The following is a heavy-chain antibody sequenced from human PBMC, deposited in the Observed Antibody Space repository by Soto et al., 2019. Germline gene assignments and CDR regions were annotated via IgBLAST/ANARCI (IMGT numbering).Heavy chain of an antibody. V-gene: IGHV1-46*01. D-gene: IGHD6-6*01. CDR3: ARVVRIAARPRYGMDV. CDR1: GYTFTSYY. CDR2: INPSGGST. Sequence: QVQLVQSGAEVKKPGASVKVCSKASGYTFTSYYMHWVRQAPGQGLEWMGIINPSGGSTSYAQKFLGRVTMTRDTSTSTVYMELSSLRSEDTAVYYCARVVRIAARPRYGMDVWGQWTTVTVSS. J-gene: IGHJ6*02.